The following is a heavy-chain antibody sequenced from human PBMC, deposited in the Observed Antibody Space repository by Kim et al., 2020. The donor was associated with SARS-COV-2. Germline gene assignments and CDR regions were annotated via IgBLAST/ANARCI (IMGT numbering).Heavy chain of an antibody. CDR3: AVPNFYYYGMDV. CDR1: GFTFSSYS. V-gene: IGHV3-21*01. Sequence: GGSLRLSCAASGFTFSSYSMNWVRQAPGKGLEWVSSISSSSSYIYYADSVKGRFTISRDNAKNSLYLQMNSLRAEDTAVYYCAVPNFYYYGMDVWGQGTTVTVSS. D-gene: IGHD2-8*01. CDR2: ISSSSSYI. J-gene: IGHJ6*02.